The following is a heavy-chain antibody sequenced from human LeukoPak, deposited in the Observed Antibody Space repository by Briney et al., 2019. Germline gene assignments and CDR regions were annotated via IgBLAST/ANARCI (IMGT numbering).Heavy chain of an antibody. CDR3: ARDHVGYQLPNLRHYYYMDV. Sequence: PGGSLRLTCTVSGFTVSSNSMSWVRQAPGKGLEWVANIKQDGSDKFYLESVKGRFTISRDNAKNSLSLQMNSLRAEDTAVYYCARDHVGYQLPNLRHYYYMDVWGKGTTVTISS. CDR2: IKQDGSDK. CDR1: GFTVSSNS. V-gene: IGHV3-7*01. D-gene: IGHD2-2*01. J-gene: IGHJ6*03.